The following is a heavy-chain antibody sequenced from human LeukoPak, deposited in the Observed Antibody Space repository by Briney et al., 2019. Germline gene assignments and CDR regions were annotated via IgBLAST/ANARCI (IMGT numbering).Heavy chain of an antibody. CDR2: ISSSSSYI. D-gene: IGHD3-22*01. CDR1: GFTFSSYS. CDR3: ARPDSSGYYSDYYYMDV. Sequence: GGSLRLSCAASGFTFSSYSMNWVRQAPGKGLEWVSSISSSSSYIYYADSVKGRFTISRDNAKNSLYLQMNSLRAEDTAAYYCARPDSSGYYSDYYYMDVWGKGTTVTVSS. V-gene: IGHV3-21*01. J-gene: IGHJ6*03.